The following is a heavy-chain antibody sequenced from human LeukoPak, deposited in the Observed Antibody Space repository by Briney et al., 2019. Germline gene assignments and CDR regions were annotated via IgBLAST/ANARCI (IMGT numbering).Heavy chain of an antibody. CDR1: GGSISSYY. D-gene: IGHD3-22*01. J-gene: IGHJ3*02. CDR2: IYDSGST. CDR3: ASLTTADAFDI. Sequence: SETLSLTCTVSGGSISSYYWSWIRPPPGKGLEWIGYIYDSGSTNYNPSLKRRVTISVDTSKNQFSLKLSSVTAADTAVFYCASLTTADAFDIWGQGTMVTVSS. V-gene: IGHV4-59*01.